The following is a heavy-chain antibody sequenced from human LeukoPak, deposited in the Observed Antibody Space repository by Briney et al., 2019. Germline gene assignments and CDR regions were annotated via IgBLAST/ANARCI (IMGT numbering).Heavy chain of an antibody. CDR1: GFTFSNAW. D-gene: IGHD6-13*01. CDR3: TIAAAGPDFDY. CDR2: INSDGSST. V-gene: IGHV3-74*01. Sequence: PGGSLRLSCAASGFTFSNAWMHWVRQAPGKGLVWVSRINSDGSSTSYADSVKGRFAISRDNAKSTLYLQMNSLRAEDTAVYYCTIAAAGPDFDYWGQGTLVTVSS. J-gene: IGHJ4*02.